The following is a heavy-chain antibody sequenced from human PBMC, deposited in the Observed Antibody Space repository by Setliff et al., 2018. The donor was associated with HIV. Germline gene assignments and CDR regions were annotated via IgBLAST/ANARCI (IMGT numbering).Heavy chain of an antibody. D-gene: IGHD5-12*01. J-gene: IGHJ4*02. V-gene: IGHV4-59*08. CDR3: ALWGYSNAGGFDY. CDR1: GGSITNFY. CDR2: LYNSGST. Sequence: SETLSLTCAVSGGSITNFYWSWIRQPPGKGLVWIGYLYNSGSTKYNPSLKSRVTISIDMSKTQLSLNLNSVTAADTALYYCALWGYSNAGGFDYWGQGTLVTVSS.